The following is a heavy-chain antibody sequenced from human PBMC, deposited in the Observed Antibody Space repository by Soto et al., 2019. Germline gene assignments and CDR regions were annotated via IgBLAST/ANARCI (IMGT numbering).Heavy chain of an antibody. CDR1: GYTLTELS. CDR3: ATEYYYGSGSRGWFDP. V-gene: IGHV1-24*01. D-gene: IGHD3-10*01. Sequence: VNVSFKVSGYTLTELSMHWVRQAPGKGLEWMGGFDPEDGETIYAQKFQGRVTMTEDTSTDTAYMELSSLRSEDTAVYYCATEYYYGSGSRGWFDPWGQGTLVTVSS. CDR2: FDPEDGET. J-gene: IGHJ5*02.